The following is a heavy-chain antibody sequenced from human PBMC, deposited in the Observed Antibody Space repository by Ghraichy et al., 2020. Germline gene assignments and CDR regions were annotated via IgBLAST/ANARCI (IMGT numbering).Heavy chain of an antibody. CDR2: IYAGCTT. J-gene: IGHJ3*02. CDR1: GFNVINNY. CDR3: ATRITAASGFDI. Sequence: GGSLRLSCAASGFNVINNYMIWVRQAPGKGLEWVSLIYAGCTTDYRPSLKRRFAISSDTSKNTLDLQMNSLRVEDTVVYFCATRITAASGFDIWGLGAMVTVSS. V-gene: IGHV3-66*01. D-gene: IGHD6-25*01.